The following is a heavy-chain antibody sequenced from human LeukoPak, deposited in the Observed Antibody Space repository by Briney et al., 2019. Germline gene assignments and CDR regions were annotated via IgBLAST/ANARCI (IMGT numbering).Heavy chain of an antibody. Sequence: PSETLSLTCAVYGGSFSGYYWSWIRQPPGKGLEWIGEINHSGSTNYNPSLKSRVTISVDTSKNQFSLKLSSVTAADTAVYYCARGSPMTTIREDAFDIWGQGTMVTVSS. D-gene: IGHD5-24*01. CDR2: INHSGST. V-gene: IGHV4-34*01. CDR3: ARGSPMTTIREDAFDI. CDR1: GGSFSGYY. J-gene: IGHJ3*02.